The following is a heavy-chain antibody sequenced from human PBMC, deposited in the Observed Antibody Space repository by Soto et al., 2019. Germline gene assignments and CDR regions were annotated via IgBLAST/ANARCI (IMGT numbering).Heavy chain of an antibody. CDR1: GFTFSRYW. Sequence: PGGSLRLSCEASGFTFSRYWMSWVRQAPGKGLEWVANIKRDGSETYYVDSVKGRFTISRDNAKSSLDLLMNSLRVEDTAVYYCAGRIDCWGQGTLVTVSS. CDR2: IKRDGSET. J-gene: IGHJ4*02. V-gene: IGHV3-7*01. CDR3: AGRIDC.